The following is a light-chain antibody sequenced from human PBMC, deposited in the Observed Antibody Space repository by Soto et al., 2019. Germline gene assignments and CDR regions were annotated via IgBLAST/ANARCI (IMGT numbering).Light chain of an antibody. CDR2: DAS. CDR3: QQYINWPWT. Sequence: EIVMTQSPAILSVSPGEPATLSCRASQSVGTNLAWLQHKPGQAPRLLIYDASTRASGIPASFSGSGSGTEFTLTISSLQSTDFGVYYCQQYINWPWTFGQGTKVDIK. J-gene: IGKJ1*01. CDR1: QSVGTN. V-gene: IGKV3-15*01.